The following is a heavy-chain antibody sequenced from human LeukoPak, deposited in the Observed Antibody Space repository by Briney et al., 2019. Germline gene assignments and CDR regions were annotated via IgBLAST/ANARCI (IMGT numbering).Heavy chain of an antibody. CDR3: AREVTAMVDY. D-gene: IGHD5-18*01. V-gene: IGHV4-31*03. CDR2: IYYSGST. CDR1: GGSISSGGYY. J-gene: IGHJ4*02. Sequence: PLETLSLTCTVSGGSISSGGYYWSWIRQHPGRGLEWIGYIYYSGSTYYNPSLKSRVTISVDTSKNQFSLKLSSVTAADTAVYYCAREVTAMVDYWGQGTLVTVSS.